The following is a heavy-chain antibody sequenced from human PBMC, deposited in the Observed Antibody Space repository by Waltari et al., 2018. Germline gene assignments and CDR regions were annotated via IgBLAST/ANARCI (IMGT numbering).Heavy chain of an antibody. CDR1: GYTFTSYD. CDR3: AREHATVTIGGNWFDP. Sequence: QVQLVQSGAEVTKPGASVKVSCKPSGYTFTSYDINWVRQATGQGLEWMGWMNPNSGKTGYAQKFQGRVSRTRKTAISTADMELSSLRSEDTAVYYCAREHATVTIGGNWFDPWGQGTLVTVSS. V-gene: IGHV1-8*01. J-gene: IGHJ5*02. CDR2: MNPNSGKT. D-gene: IGHD4-4*01.